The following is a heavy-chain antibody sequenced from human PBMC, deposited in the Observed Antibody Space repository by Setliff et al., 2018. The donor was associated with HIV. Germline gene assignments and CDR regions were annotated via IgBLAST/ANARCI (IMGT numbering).Heavy chain of an antibody. D-gene: IGHD5-18*01. Sequence: VKVSCKASGYTFTNYAIHWVRQAPGQRLEWMGWINAGNANTKYSQKFQGRVTITRDTSASTAYMNLSSLRSEDTAVYYCARTHYSYGHGYYYYYGMDVWGQGTTVTISS. CDR3: ARTHYSYGHGYYYYYGMDV. V-gene: IGHV1-3*01. CDR1: GYTFTNYA. CDR2: INAGNANT. J-gene: IGHJ6*02.